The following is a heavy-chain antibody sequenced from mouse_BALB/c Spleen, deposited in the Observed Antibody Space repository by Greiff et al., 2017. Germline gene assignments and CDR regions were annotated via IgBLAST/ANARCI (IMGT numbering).Heavy chain of an antibody. CDR3: AREGYYGSSYNYAMDY. CDR2: ISSGSSTI. J-gene: IGHJ4*01. Sequence: EVQLVESGGGLVQPGGSRKLSCAASGFTFSSFGMHWVRQAPEKGLEWVAYISSGSSTIYYADTVKGRFTISRDNPKNTLFLQITSLMSEDAAMYYCAREGYYGSSYNYAMDYWGQGTSVTVSS. V-gene: IGHV5-17*02. CDR1: GFTFSSFG. D-gene: IGHD1-1*01.